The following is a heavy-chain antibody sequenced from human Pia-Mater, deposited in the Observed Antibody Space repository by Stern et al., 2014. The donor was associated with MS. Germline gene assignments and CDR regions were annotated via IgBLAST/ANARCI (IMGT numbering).Heavy chain of an antibody. V-gene: IGHV2-70*01. CDR3: ARLTVTTNYGMDV. Sequence: QVTLRESGPALVKPTPTLTLTCTFSGFSLSTSGMCVSWIRQPPGKALKGLALIDSDDDKYHSTSLKTRLTISKDTHINPAVLTMTSMDPVDTATYYCARLTVTTNYGMDVWGQGTTVTVSS. J-gene: IGHJ6*02. CDR2: IDSDDDK. CDR1: GFSLSTSGMC. D-gene: IGHD4-11*01.